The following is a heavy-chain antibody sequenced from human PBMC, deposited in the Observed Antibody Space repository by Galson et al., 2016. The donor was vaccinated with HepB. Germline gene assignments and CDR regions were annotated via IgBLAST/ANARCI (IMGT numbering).Heavy chain of an antibody. CDR2: ISYDGSNK. CDR1: GFTFSSYG. V-gene: IGHV3-30*03. Sequence: SLRLSCAASGFTFSSYGMHWVRQAPGKGLEWVAVISYDGSNKYYADSVKGRFTISRDNSKNTLYLQMNSLRAEDTAVYYCASRQKPIAAAGTGAFDIWGQGTMVTVSS. CDR3: ASRQKPIAAAGTGAFDI. J-gene: IGHJ3*02. D-gene: IGHD6-13*01.